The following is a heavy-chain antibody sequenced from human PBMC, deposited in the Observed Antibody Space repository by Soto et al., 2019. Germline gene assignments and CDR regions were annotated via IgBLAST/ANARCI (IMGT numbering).Heavy chain of an antibody. J-gene: IGHJ5*02. CDR1: GFTFSNYA. CDR2: LSGSGGTT. Sequence: GVSLRLSCAASGFTFSNYAMSLVRQAPGKGLEWVSALSGSGGTTYHADSVKGRFTISRDNSKNTLYLQMNSLRAEDTAIYYCAKDLRGYSSGWYDHWGQGALVTVSS. D-gene: IGHD6-19*01. V-gene: IGHV3-23*01. CDR3: AKDLRGYSSGWYDH.